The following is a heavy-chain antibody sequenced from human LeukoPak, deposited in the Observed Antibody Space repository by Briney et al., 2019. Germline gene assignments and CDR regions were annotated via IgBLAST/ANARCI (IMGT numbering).Heavy chain of an antibody. CDR2: INPNSGGT. CDR3: ARGYYGSGSSGYMDV. V-gene: IGHV1-2*02. D-gene: IGHD3-10*01. J-gene: IGHJ6*03. CDR1: GYTFTGYY. Sequence: GASVKVSCKASGYTFTGYYMHWVRQAPGQGLEWMRWINPNSGGTNYAQKFQGRVTMTRDTSISTAYMELSRLRSDDTAVYYCARGYYGSGSSGYMDVWGKGTTVTVSS.